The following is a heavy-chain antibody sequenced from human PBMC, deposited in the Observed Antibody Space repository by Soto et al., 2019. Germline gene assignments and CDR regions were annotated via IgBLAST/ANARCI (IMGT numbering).Heavy chain of an antibody. Sequence: GASVKVSCKASGFTFTSSAVQWVRQARGQRLEWIGWIVVGSGNTNYAQKFQERVTITRDMSTSTAYMELSSLRSEDTAVYYCAATGLTDDYGPPNYYYGMDVWGQGTTVTVSS. CDR3: AATGLTDDYGPPNYYYGMDV. J-gene: IGHJ6*02. CDR2: IVVGSGNT. V-gene: IGHV1-58*01. D-gene: IGHD4-17*01. CDR1: GFTFTSSA.